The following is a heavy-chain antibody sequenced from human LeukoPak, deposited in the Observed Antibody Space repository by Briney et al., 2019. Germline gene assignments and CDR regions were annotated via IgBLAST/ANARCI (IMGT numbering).Heavy chain of an antibody. D-gene: IGHD3-10*01. CDR1: GFTFSSYS. CDR2: ISSSSSYI. J-gene: IGHJ5*02. CDR3: ARETQRDYYGPRDWFDP. V-gene: IGHV3-21*01. Sequence: PGGSLRLSCAASGFTFSSYSVNWVRQAPGKGLEWVSSISSSSSYIYYADSVKGRFTISRDNAKNSLYLQMNSLRAEDTAVYYCARETQRDYYGPRDWFDPWGQGTLVTVSS.